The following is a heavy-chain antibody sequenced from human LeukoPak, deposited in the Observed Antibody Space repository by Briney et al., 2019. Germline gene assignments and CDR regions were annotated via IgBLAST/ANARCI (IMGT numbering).Heavy chain of an antibody. CDR1: GFTFSSYS. CDR2: ISSSSSYI. Sequence: GGSLRLSCAASGFTFSSYSMNWVRQAPGKGLEWVSSISSSSSYIYYADSVKGRFTISRDNAKNSLYLQMNSLRAEDMALYYCAKGGGGRLIYYYYMDVWGKGTTVTVS. V-gene: IGHV3-21*04. D-gene: IGHD3-16*01. J-gene: IGHJ6*03. CDR3: AKGGGGRLIYYYYMDV.